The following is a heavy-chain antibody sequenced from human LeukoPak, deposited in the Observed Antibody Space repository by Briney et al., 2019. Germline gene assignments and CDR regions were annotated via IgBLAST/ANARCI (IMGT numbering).Heavy chain of an antibody. CDR3: AKASNYGSGSYYPRGVDY. CDR2: ISGSGGST. CDR1: GFTFSSYA. V-gene: IGHV3-23*01. J-gene: IGHJ4*02. D-gene: IGHD3-10*01. Sequence: GGSLRLSCAASGFTFSSYAMSWVRQAPGKGLEWVSAISGSGGSTYYADSVKGRFTISRDNSKNTLYLQMNSLRAEDTAVYYCAKASNYGSGSYYPRGVDYWGQGTLVTVSS.